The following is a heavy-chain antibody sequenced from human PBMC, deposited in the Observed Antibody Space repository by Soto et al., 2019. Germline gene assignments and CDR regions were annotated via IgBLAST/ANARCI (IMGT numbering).Heavy chain of an antibody. D-gene: IGHD5-12*01. CDR3: ARDPSMDSGYDLWGYYYYFFGMDV. CDR1: GYTFTSYA. J-gene: IGHJ6*02. Sequence: ASVKVSCKASGYTFTSYAMHWLRQAPGQRLEWMGWINAGNGNTKYSQKFQGRVTITRDTSASTAYMELSSLRSEDTAVYYCARDPSMDSGYDLWGYYYYFFGMDVWGQGTTVTVSS. V-gene: IGHV1-3*01. CDR2: INAGNGNT.